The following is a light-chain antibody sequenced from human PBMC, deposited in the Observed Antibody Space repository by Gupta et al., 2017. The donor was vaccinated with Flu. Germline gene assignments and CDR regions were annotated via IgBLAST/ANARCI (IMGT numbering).Light chain of an antibody. CDR2: EAS. CDR1: QSVSMW. V-gene: IGKV1-5*03. J-gene: IGKJ1*01. Sequence: GDIVTITCRASQSVSMWLAWYQQKPGKAPKLLIYEASTLEDGVPSRFSGSGSGTEFTLTISSLQPDDFATYYCQHYNNVPWAFGQGTKVQIK. CDR3: QHYNNVPWA.